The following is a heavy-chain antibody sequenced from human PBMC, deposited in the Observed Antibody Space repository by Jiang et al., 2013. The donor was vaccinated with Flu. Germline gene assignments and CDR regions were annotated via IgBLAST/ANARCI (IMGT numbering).Heavy chain of an antibody. CDR1: GFSLTSSGVG. CDR2: IYWDDDK. Sequence: VKPTQTLTLTCTFSGFSLTSSGVGVGWIRQPPGKGLEWLALIYWDDDKRYSPSLKNRLTITKDTSENQVVLTMTNMDPVDTATYYCAHTGDDFSSPYRGAFANWGQGTLVAVSS. V-gene: IGHV2-5*02. D-gene: IGHD3-3*01. J-gene: IGHJ4*02. CDR3: AHTGDDFSSPYRGAFAN.